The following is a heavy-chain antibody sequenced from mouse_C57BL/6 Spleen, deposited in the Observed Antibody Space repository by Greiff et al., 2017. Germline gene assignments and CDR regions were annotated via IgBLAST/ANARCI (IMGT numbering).Heavy chain of an antibody. Sequence: VQLQQPGAELVKPGASVKVSCKASGYTFTSYWMHWVKQRPGQGLEWIGRIHPSDSDTNYNQKFKGKATLTVDKSSSTAYMHLSSLTSEDSAVYFCAIGAEGAWFVYWGQGTLVTVSA. CDR1: GYTFTSYW. J-gene: IGHJ3*01. CDR2: IHPSDSDT. CDR3: AIGAEGAWFVY. V-gene: IGHV1-74*01.